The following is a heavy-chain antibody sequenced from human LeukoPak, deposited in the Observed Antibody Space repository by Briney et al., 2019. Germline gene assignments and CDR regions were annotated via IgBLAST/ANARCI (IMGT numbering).Heavy chain of an antibody. CDR1: GGTFSSYA. CDR3: ARDRADHYYGSGSYSLFDY. J-gene: IGHJ4*02. CDR2: IIPIFGTA. V-gene: IGHV1-69*13. D-gene: IGHD3-10*01. Sequence: ASVKVSCKASGGTFSSYAISWVRQAPGQGLEWMGGIIPIFGTANYAQKFQGRVTITADESTSTAYMELSSLRSEDTAVYYCARDRADHYYGSGSYSLFDYWGQGTLVTVSS.